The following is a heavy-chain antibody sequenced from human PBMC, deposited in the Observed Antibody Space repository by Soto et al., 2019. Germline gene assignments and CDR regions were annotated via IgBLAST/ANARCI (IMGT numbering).Heavy chain of an antibody. CDR1: GDTFSNYA. CDR3: ARFKVGTTTDYYYGMDV. V-gene: IGHV1-69*13. J-gene: IGHJ6*02. CDR2: IIPILGSA. Sequence: SVKVSCKASGDTFSNYAICWVRQAPGQGLEWIGGIIPILGSANYAQKFQGRVTISADGSTNTANLELSSLRSEDTAVCYCARFKVGTTTDYYYGMDVWGQGTTVTVSS. D-gene: IGHD1-26*01.